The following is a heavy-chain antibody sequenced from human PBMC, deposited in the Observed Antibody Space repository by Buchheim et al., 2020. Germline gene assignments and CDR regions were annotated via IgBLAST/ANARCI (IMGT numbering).Heavy chain of an antibody. CDR1: GFAFSSYG. CDR3: ARDAESYGMDV. Sequence: QVQLVESGGGVVQPGRSLRLSCAASGFAFSSYGIHWVRQAPGKGLEWVAVIWYDGSNKYYADSVKGRFTISRDNSKNTLYLQMNSLRAEDTAVYYCARDAESYGMDVWGQGTT. V-gene: IGHV3-33*01. J-gene: IGHJ6*02. CDR2: IWYDGSNK.